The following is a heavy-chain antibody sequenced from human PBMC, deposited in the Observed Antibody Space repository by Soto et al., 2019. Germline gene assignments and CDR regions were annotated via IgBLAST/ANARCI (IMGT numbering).Heavy chain of an antibody. V-gene: IGHV1-18*01. Sequence: ASVKVSCKASGYTFTSYGISWVRQAPGQGLEWMGWISAYNGNTNYAQKLQGRVTMTTDTSTSTAYMELRSLRSDDTAVYYCAGSGYNDNWFDHWAREPWSPSPQ. J-gene: IGHJ5*02. CDR3: AGSGYNDNWFDH. CDR2: ISAYNGNT. D-gene: IGHD3-22*01. CDR1: GYTFTSYG.